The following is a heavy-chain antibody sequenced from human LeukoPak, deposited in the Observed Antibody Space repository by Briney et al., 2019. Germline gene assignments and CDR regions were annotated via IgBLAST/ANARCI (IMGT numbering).Heavy chain of an antibody. J-gene: IGHJ4*02. D-gene: IGHD6-13*01. Sequence: PGGSLRLSCAASGFTVSSNYMSWVRQAPGKGLEWVSVIYSGGSTYYADSVKGRFTISRDNSKNTLYLQMNSLRAEDTAVYYCAKIHSSSWYCFDYWGQGTLVTVSS. CDR1: GFTVSSNY. V-gene: IGHV3-53*01. CDR2: IYSGGST. CDR3: AKIHSSSWYCFDY.